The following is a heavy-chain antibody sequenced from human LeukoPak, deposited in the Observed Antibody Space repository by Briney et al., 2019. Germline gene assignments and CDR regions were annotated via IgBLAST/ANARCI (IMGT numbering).Heavy chain of an antibody. D-gene: IGHD3-22*01. J-gene: IGHJ5*02. CDR1: GGSISSYY. CDR3: ASELLLRDWFDP. Sequence: SETLSLTCNVSGGSISSYYWSWIRQPAGKGLEWIGRIYTSGSTNYTPSLKTRVTMSVDTSKNQFSLKLSSVTAADTAVYYCASELLLRDWFDPWGQGTMVTVSS. V-gene: IGHV4-4*07. CDR2: IYTSGST.